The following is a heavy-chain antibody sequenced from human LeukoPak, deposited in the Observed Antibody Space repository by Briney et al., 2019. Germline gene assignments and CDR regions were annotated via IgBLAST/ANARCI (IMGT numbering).Heavy chain of an antibody. CDR2: ISHDGSDK. V-gene: IGHV3-30*04. Sequence: PGRSLRLSCAASGFTFRSFAMHWVRQAPGKGLEWVAIISHDGSDKYYADSVKGRFTISRDNSKNTLHLQMSSLRAEDTAVYYCATYTQSGAQGVNDYWGQGTLVTVSS. CDR1: GFTFRSFA. D-gene: IGHD3-10*01. J-gene: IGHJ4*02. CDR3: ATYTQSGAQGVNDY.